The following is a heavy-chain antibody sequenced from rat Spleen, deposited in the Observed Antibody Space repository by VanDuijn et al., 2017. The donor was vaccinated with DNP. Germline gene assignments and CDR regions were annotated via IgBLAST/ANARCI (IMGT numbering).Heavy chain of an antibody. CDR1: GFIFSNYG. D-gene: IGHD1-5*01. CDR3: ARHRTISPYYYDMDA. V-gene: IGHV5-19*01. CDR2: ISPSGGST. J-gene: IGHJ4*01. Sequence: EVQLVESGGGPVQPGRSLKLSCVASGFIFSNYGMHWIRQAPTKGLEWVASISPSGGSTYYRDSVKGRFTISRDNAKSTLYLQMDSLRSEDTATYYCARHRTISPYYYDMDAWGQGASVTVSS.